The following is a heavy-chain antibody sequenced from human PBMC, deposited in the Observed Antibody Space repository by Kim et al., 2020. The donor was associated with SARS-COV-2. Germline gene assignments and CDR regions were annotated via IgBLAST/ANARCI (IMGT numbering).Heavy chain of an antibody. CDR3: AKDGVLGVFGVVIGHRYYLDY. D-gene: IGHD3-3*01. V-gene: IGHV3-23*01. CDR2: ISGSGGST. J-gene: IGHJ4*02. CDR1: GFTFSSYA. Sequence: GGSLRLSCAASGFTFSSYAMSWVRQAPGKGLEWVSAISGSGGSTYYADSVKGRFTISRDNSKNTLYLQMNSLRAEDTAVYYCAKDGVLGVFGVVIGHRYYLDYWGQGTLGTVSS.